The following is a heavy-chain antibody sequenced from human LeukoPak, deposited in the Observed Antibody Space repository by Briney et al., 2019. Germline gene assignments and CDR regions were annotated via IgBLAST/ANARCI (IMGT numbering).Heavy chain of an antibody. CDR1: GVSFDDYY. CDR3: TRMTTGHDY. J-gene: IGHJ4*02. D-gene: IGHD4-17*01. CDR2: INHSGYT. V-gene: IGHV4-34*01. Sequence: SETLSLTCAVSGVSFDDYYWSWVRQTPGKGLEWIGEINHSGYTNDSPSLKSRVTLSIDTSRKQFSLNLRSVTVAEAGIYYCTRMTTGHDYWGQGTLVTVSS.